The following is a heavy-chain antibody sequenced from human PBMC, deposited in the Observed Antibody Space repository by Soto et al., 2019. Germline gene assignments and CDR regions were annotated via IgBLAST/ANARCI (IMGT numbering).Heavy chain of an antibody. J-gene: IGHJ4*02. CDR3: ARAAPRYCSGGSCYSGSDY. D-gene: IGHD2-15*01. CDR2: INHSGST. CDR1: GGSFSGYY. Sequence: PSETLSLTCTVSGGSFSGYYWSWIRQPPGKGLEWIGEINHSGSTNYNPSLKSRVTISVDTSKNQFSLKLSSVTAADTAVYYCARAAPRYCSGGSCYSGSDYWGQGTLVTVSS. V-gene: IGHV4-34*01.